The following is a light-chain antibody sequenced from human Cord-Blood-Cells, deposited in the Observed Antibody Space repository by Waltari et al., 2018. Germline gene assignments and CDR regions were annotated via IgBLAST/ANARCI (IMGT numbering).Light chain of an antibody. J-gene: IGLJ1*01. CDR1: GSYVGGYNY. Sequence: QSALTQPASVSGSPVLSSPTSCSATGSYVGGYNYVSWYQQHPGKAPKLMIYDVSNRPSGVSNRFSGSKSGNTASLTISGLQAEDEADYYCSSYTSSSTLPFGTGTKVTVL. CDR3: SSYTSSSTLP. V-gene: IGLV2-14*01. CDR2: DVS.